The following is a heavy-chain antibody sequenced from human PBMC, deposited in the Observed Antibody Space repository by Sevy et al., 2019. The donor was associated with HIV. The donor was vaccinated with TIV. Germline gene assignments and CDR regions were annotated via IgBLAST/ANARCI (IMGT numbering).Heavy chain of an antibody. V-gene: IGHV3-72*01. J-gene: IGHJ4*02. CDR3: STQAGIAAAGRVFDY. D-gene: IGHD6-13*01. CDR2: TRNKADGYTT. CDR1: GFTFSDHY. Sequence: GGSLRLSCAASGFTFSDHYMEWVRQAPGKGLEWVGRTRNKADGYTTECAASVKGRFTISRDDSENSLYLQMNSLKTEDTAVYYCSTQAGIAAAGRVFDYWGQGALVTVSS.